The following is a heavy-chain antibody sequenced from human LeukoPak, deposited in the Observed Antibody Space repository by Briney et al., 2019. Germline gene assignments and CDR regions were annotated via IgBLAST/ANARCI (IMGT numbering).Heavy chain of an antibody. V-gene: IGHV3-53*01. J-gene: IGHJ6*02. D-gene: IGHD6-13*01. CDR1: GFTVSSNY. Sequence: GGSLRLSCAASGFTVSSNYMSWVRQAPGKGLEWVSVIYSGGSTYYADSVKGRFTISRDNSKNTLYLQMNSLRVEDTAVYYCARVGAAAGTGYYYGMDVWGQGTTVTVSS. CDR3: ARVGAAAGTGYYYGMDV. CDR2: IYSGGST.